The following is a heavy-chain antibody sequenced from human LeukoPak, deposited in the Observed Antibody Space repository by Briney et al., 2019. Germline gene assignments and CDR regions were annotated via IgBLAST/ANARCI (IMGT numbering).Heavy chain of an antibody. CDR2: IRYDGSNK. CDR1: GFTFSSYG. Sequence: GGSLRLSCAASGFTFSSYGMHWVRQAPGKGLEWVAFIRYDGSNKYYADSVKGRFTISRDNAKSTVYLEMNSLRAEDTAVYYCVRGQLWSYYHDYWGQGTLVTVSS. CDR3: VRGQLWSYYHDY. V-gene: IGHV3-30*02. J-gene: IGHJ4*02. D-gene: IGHD3-16*01.